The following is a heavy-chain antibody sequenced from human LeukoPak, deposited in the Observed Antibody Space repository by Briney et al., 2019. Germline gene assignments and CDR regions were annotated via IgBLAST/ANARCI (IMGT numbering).Heavy chain of an antibody. CDR3: AREVVYYDFWSGYYYYYSMDV. V-gene: IGHV3-74*01. Sequence: GGSLRLSCAASGFTFSSYWMHWVRQAPGKGLVWVSRINSDGSSTSYADSVKGRFTISRDNAKNTLYLQMNSLRAEDTAVYYCAREVVYYDFWSGYYYYYSMDVWGQGTTVTVSS. CDR2: INSDGSST. J-gene: IGHJ6*02. CDR1: GFTFSSYW. D-gene: IGHD3-3*01.